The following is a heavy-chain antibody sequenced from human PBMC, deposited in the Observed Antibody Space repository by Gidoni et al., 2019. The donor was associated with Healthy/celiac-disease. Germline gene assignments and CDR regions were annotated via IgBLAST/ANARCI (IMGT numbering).Heavy chain of an antibody. V-gene: IGHV4-59*01. CDR2: IYYSGST. CDR3: ARDHRYYDSSGPFDP. CDR1: GGSISSYY. J-gene: IGHJ5*02. D-gene: IGHD3-22*01. Sequence: QVQLQESGPGLVKPSETLSLTCPVSGGSISSYYWSWIRQPPGKGLEWIGYIYYSGSTNYNPSLKSRVTISVDTSKNQFSLKLSSVTAADTAVYYCARDHRYYDSSGPFDPWGQGTLVTVSS.